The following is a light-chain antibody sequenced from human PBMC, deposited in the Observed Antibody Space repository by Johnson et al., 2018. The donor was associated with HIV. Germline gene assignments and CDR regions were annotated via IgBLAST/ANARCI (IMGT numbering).Light chain of an antibody. J-gene: IGLJ1*01. V-gene: IGLV1-51*01. CDR1: SSNIGNNY. CDR2: DNN. Sequence: QSILTQPPSVSAAPGQKVTISCSGRSSNIGNNYVSWYQQLPGKAPKLFIFDNNKRPSGIPDRFSGSKSDTSATLGITGLQTGDEANYYCGTWDGGLSIYVFGTGTEVTVL. CDR3: GTWDGGLSIYV.